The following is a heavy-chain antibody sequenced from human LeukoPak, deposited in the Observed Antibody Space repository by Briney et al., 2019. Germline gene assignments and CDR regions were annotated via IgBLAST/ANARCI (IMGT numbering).Heavy chain of an antibody. CDR1: GFTFSSYW. Sequence: GGSLRLSCAASGFTFSSYWMHWVRQAPGKGLVWVSRINSDGSSTSYADSVRGRFTISRDNAKNTVYLQVNSLRVEDTAVYYCARGSGAYGDFDYWGQGTLVTVSS. V-gene: IGHV3-74*01. J-gene: IGHJ4*02. CDR2: INSDGSST. CDR3: ARGSGAYGDFDY. D-gene: IGHD6-19*01.